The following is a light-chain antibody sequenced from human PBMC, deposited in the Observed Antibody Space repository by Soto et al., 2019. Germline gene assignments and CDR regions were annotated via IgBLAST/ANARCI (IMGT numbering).Light chain of an antibody. CDR2: GAS. CDR3: QQYGSSPASFT. Sequence: IVLTQSPGTLSLSPGERATLSCRASQSVSSSYLAWYQQKPGQAPSLLIYGASSRATGIPDRFSGSGSGTEFTLTISRLEPEEFAVYYCQQYGSSPASFTFGPGTKVEIK. CDR1: QSVSSSY. V-gene: IGKV3-20*01. J-gene: IGKJ3*01.